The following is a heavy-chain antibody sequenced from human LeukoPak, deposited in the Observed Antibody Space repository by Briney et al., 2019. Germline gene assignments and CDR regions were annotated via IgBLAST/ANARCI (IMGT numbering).Heavy chain of an antibody. CDR3: AREIAGTCAFDI. CDR1: GDSVSSNIAA. J-gene: IGHJ3*02. D-gene: IGHD6-13*01. Sequence: SQTLSLTCAISGDSVSSNIAAWNWIRQSPSRGLEWLGRTYYRSKWYNDYVVSVKSRIIISPDTSKNQFFLQLNSVAPEDTAVYYCAREIAGTCAFDIWGQGTVVTVSS. V-gene: IGHV6-1*01. CDR2: TYYRSKWYN.